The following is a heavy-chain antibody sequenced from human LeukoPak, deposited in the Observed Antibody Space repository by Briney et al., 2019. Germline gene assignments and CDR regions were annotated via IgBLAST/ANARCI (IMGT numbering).Heavy chain of an antibody. J-gene: IGHJ4*02. CDR1: GFTFNSYA. CDR2: SSGSGGST. D-gene: IGHD2-2*01. CDR3: AKDGRYCSSTSCQTLVDY. Sequence: PGGSLRLSCAASGFTFNSYAMSWVRQAPGKGLEWVSASSGSGGSTYYADSVKGRFTISRDNSKNTLYLQMNSLRAEDTAVYYCAKDGRYCSSTSCQTLVDYWGQGPLVTVSS. V-gene: IGHV3-23*01.